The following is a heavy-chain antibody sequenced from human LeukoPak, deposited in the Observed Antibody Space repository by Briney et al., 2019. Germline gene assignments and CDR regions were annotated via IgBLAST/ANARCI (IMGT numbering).Heavy chain of an antibody. V-gene: IGHV3-7*01. Sequence: PGGSLRLSCAASVFTFSSYWMSWVRQAPGKGLEWVANIKQDGSEKYYVDSVKGRFSISRDNAKNTLYLQMNSLRVEDTAAYYCARGRPHGNDYWGQGTLVTVSS. CDR1: VFTFSSYW. CDR3: ARGRPHGNDY. CDR2: IKQDGSEK. J-gene: IGHJ4*02. D-gene: IGHD4-23*01.